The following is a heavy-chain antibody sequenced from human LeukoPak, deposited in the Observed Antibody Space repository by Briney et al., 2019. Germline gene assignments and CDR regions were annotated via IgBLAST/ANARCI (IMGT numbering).Heavy chain of an antibody. D-gene: IGHD5-18*01. CDR3: ARDLQLWFGWFDP. J-gene: IGHJ5*02. CDR2: IYASGNT. V-gene: IGHV4-4*07. Sequence: SETLSLTCTVSGGSINSFYWSWIRQPAGRGLEWIGRIYASGNTNYNPSLKSRVTMSVDTSKNQFSLKLSSVTAADTAVYYCARDLQLWFGWFDPWGQGTLVTVSS. CDR1: GGSINSFY.